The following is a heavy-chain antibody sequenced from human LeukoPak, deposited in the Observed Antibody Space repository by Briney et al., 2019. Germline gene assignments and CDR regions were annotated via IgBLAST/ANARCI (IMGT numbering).Heavy chain of an antibody. CDR2: IYHSGST. J-gene: IGHJ4*02. Sequence: SQTLSLTCAVSGGSISSGGYSWSWIRQPPGKGLEWIGYIYHSGSTYYNPSLKSRVTISVDRSKNQFSLKLSSVTAADTAVYYCAREILAYCGGDCYSAPFDYWGQGTLVTVSS. V-gene: IGHV4-30-2*01. D-gene: IGHD2-21*02. CDR1: GGSISSGGYS. CDR3: AREILAYCGGDCYSAPFDY.